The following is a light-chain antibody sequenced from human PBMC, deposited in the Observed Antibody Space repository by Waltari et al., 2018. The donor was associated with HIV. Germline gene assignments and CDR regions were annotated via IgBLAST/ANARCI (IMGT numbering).Light chain of an antibody. CDR3: SSYAGTNRL. CDR1: SSDVGGYKY. CDR2: EEN. V-gene: IGLV2-8*01. J-gene: IGLJ2*01. Sequence: QSALTQPPSAYGSPGQSVTISCTGISSDVGGYKYVSWYQHHPGKAPKLMIYEENRRPAGVPDRFSGSKSGNTASLTVSGLQADDEADYYCSSYAGTNRLFGGGTKLTVL.